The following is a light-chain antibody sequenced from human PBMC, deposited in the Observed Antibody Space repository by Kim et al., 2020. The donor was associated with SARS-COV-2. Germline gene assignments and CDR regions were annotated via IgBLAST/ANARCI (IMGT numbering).Light chain of an antibody. V-gene: IGKV1-5*01. J-gene: IGKJ1*01. CDR3: QHYKSYPWT. CDR2: DAS. Sequence: ASVGDRVTITCRASQSINSWLAWYQQKPGKAPKLLIYDASSLESGVPSRFSGSGSGTEFTLTISSLQPDDFATYYCQHYKSYPWTFGQGTKVDIK. CDR1: QSINSW.